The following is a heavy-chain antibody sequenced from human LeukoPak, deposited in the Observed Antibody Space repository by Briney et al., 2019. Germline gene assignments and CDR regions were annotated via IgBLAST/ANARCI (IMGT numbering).Heavy chain of an antibody. CDR1: GYTFTTSG. J-gene: IGHJ2*01. D-gene: IGHD3-9*01. CDR3: AKLGPRTYDDLTGFLYWYFDF. CDR2: ISNYNHNT. V-gene: IGHV1-18*01. Sequence: ASVKVSCKASGYTFTTSGFSWVRQAPGQGLEWMGWISNYNHNTDYAQKFQGRVTMTTDSSTNTAFLELRNLRSDDTAVYYCAKLGPRTYDDLTGFLYWYFDFWGRGTLVLVSS.